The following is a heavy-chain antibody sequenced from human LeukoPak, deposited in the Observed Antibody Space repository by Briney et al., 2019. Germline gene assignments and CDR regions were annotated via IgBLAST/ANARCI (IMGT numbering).Heavy chain of an antibody. V-gene: IGHV4-59*01. CDR3: ARNLWMLGDFSDYYDSSGVDY. J-gene: IGHJ4*02. CDR2: FYSRGTGTT. CDR1: GDSIYNNY. Sequence: SETLSLTCTVSGDSIYNNYWGWIRQSPGKGLEWIAYFYSRGTGTTDYNPSLESRVTVSVDTFSQFSLKLSSVTAADTAVYYCARNLWMLGDFSDYYDSSGVDYWGQGTLVTVSS. D-gene: IGHD3-22*01.